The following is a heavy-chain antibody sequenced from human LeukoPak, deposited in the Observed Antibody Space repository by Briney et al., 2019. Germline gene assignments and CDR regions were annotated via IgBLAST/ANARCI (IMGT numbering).Heavy chain of an antibody. CDR2: INHSGST. Sequence: PSETLSLTCAVYGGSFSGYYWSWIRQPPGKGLEWIGEINHSGSTNYNPSLKSRVTISVDTSKNQFSLKLSSVTAADTAVYYCARQNYYDSSGYYSVPPFDYWGQGTLVTVSS. CDR3: ARQNYYDSSGYYSVPPFDY. CDR1: GGSFSGYY. V-gene: IGHV4-34*01. J-gene: IGHJ4*02. D-gene: IGHD3-22*01.